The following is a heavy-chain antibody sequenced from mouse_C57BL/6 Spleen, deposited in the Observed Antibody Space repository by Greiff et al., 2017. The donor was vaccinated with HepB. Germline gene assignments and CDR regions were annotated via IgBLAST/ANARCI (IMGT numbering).Heavy chain of an antibody. J-gene: IGHJ1*03. CDR1: GYTFTDYN. D-gene: IGHD2-2*01. Sequence: EVKLVESGPELVKPGASVKMSCKASGYTFTDYNMHWVKQSHGKSLEWIGYINPNNGGTSYNQKFKGKATLTVNKSSSTAYMELRSLTSEDSAVYYCAREGLDWYFDVWGTGTTVTVSS. V-gene: IGHV1-22*01. CDR2: INPNNGGT. CDR3: AREGLDWYFDV.